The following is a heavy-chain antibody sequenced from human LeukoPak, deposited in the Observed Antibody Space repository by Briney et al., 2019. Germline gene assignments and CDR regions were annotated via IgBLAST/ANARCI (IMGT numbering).Heavy chain of an antibody. CDR2: IIPILGIA. CDR1: GGTFSSYA. J-gene: IGHJ4*02. V-gene: IGHV1-69*04. D-gene: IGHD1-26*01. CDR3: ARDKEGIVGSDY. Sequence: GASVKVSCKSSGGTFSSYAISWVRQAPGQGLEWMGRIIPILGIANYAQKFQGRVTITADKSTSTASMELSSLRSEDTAVYYCARDKEGIVGSDYWGQGTLVTVSS.